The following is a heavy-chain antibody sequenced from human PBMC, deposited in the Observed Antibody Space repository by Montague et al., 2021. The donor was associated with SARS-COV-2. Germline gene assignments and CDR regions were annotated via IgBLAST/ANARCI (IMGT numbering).Heavy chain of an antibody. V-gene: IGHV4-59*08. J-gene: IGHJ6*02. CDR3: ARHLRVTTVTSHMYHYAMDV. Sequence: SETLSLTCSVSGASISNYSRSWIRQSPGKGLEWIGYIYYSGSTNYNPSLTSRVTISVDTSKNQVSLKLTSVTAADTAVYYCARHLRVTTVTSHMYHYAMDVWGQGTTVTVS. CDR1: GASISNYS. CDR2: IYYSGST. D-gene: IGHD4-11*01.